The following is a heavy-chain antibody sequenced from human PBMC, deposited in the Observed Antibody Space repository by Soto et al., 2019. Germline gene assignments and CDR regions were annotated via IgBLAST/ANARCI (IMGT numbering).Heavy chain of an antibody. CDR2: IIPIFGTA. Sequence: GASVKISCKASGGTFSSYAISWVRQATGQGLEWMGGIIPIFGTANYAQKFQGRVTITADESTSTAYMELSSPRSEDTAVYYCARSSPDITRIVVVHPGNFDIWGQGTMVTVSS. V-gene: IGHV1-69*13. D-gene: IGHD3-22*01. CDR3: ARSSPDITRIVVVHPGNFDI. CDR1: GGTFSSYA. J-gene: IGHJ3*02.